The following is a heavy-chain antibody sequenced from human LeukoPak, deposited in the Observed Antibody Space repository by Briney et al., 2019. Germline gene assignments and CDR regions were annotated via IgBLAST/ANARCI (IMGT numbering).Heavy chain of an antibody. CDR3: ARPADGYKGEYYFDY. Sequence: GESLKISCQGSGYIFTSYWIGWVRQMPGKGLEWMGIIYPGDSDTRYSPSFQGQVTISADKSISTAYLQWSSLKASDTAMYYCARPADGYKGEYYFDYWGQGTLVTVSS. CDR1: GYIFTSYW. J-gene: IGHJ4*02. CDR2: IYPGDSDT. D-gene: IGHD5-24*01. V-gene: IGHV5-51*01.